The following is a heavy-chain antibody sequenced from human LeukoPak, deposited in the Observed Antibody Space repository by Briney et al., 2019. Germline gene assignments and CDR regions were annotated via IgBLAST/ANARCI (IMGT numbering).Heavy chain of an antibody. D-gene: IGHD4/OR15-4a*01. CDR1: GFTVSSNY. V-gene: IGHV3-53*01. CDR2: LYSGGST. Sequence: GGSLRLSCAVSGFTVSSNYMSWVRQAPGKGLEWVPVLYSGGSTYYADSVKGRFTISRDNSKNTLYLQMNSLRAEDTAVYYCARGPPNVSYYYYFYMDVWGKGTTVTVSS. CDR3: ARGPPNVSYYYYFYMDV. J-gene: IGHJ6*03.